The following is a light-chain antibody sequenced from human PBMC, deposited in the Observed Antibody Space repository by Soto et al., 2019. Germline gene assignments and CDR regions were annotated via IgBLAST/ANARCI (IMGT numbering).Light chain of an antibody. CDR2: AAS. V-gene: IGKV1-39*01. CDR3: QQSYSTPMYT. Sequence: DVQMTQSPSSLSASVGDIVTITCRAIQSISSYLNWYQQKPGKAPKLLIYAASSLQSGVPSRFSGSGSGTDFTLTISSLQPEDFATYYCQQSYSTPMYTFGQGTKVDIK. CDR1: QSISSY. J-gene: IGKJ2*01.